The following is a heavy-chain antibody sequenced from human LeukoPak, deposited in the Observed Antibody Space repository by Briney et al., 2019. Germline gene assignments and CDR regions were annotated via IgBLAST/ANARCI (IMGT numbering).Heavy chain of an antibody. CDR3: AKAVAPYYYDISGRLFDY. V-gene: IGHV3-23*01. J-gene: IGHJ4*02. CDR1: GFTVSSYA. CDR2: ISGSGGST. D-gene: IGHD3-22*01. Sequence: GGSLRLSCAASGFTVSSYAMSWVRQAPGKGREWVSAISGSGGSTYYADTVKGRFTISRDNSTNTLYLQMNSLRAEDTAVYYCAKAVAPYYYDISGRLFDYCGQGTLVTVSS.